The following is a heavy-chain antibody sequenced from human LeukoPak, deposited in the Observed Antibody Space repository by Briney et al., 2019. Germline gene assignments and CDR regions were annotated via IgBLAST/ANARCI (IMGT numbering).Heavy chain of an antibody. J-gene: IGHJ4*02. D-gene: IGHD1-26*01. CDR2: MSYDGSNK. Sequence: GGSLRLSCVASGFTFSNYGMHWVRQAPVKGLEWVAVMSYDGSNKFYADSVRGRFTISRDNAQNTLYLQMNSLRDDDRAVYYCAKDGGLYSGSSDYWGQGTLVTVSS. CDR3: AKDGGLYSGSSDY. CDR1: GFTFSNYG. V-gene: IGHV3-30*18.